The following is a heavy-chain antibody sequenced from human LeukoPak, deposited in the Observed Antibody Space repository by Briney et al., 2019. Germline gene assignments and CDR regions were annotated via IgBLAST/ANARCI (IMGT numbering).Heavy chain of an antibody. Sequence: GGSLRLSCVASGFTFSSYAMSWVRQAPGKGLEWVSGTSGSDDNTYYADSVKGRFTISRDNSKNTLYPQMNSLRAEDTAVYYCAKDRWLGRYYYYYGMDVWGQGTTVTVSS. CDR3: AKDRWLGRYYYYYGMDV. CDR1: GFTFSSYA. D-gene: IGHD6-19*01. V-gene: IGHV3-23*01. CDR2: TSGSDDNT. J-gene: IGHJ6*02.